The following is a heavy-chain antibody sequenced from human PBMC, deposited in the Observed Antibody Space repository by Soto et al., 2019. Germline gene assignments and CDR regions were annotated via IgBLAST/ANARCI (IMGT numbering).Heavy chain of an antibody. CDR3: AKVTVGHCSGGSCNGFDY. Sequence: EVQLLESGGDLVQPGGSLRLSCAASGFTFSIHAMGWVRRAPGKGLEWVSLISGSSASIYYADSVEGRFTVSRDNSNNTLYLQLSSLRVEDTAVYHCAKVTVGHCSGGSCNGFDYWGQGTLVTVSS. D-gene: IGHD2-15*01. CDR1: GFTFSIHA. J-gene: IGHJ4*02. V-gene: IGHV3-23*01. CDR2: ISGSSASI.